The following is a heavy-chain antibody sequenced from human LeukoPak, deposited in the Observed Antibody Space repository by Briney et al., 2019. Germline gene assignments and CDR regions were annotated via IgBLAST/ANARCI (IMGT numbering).Heavy chain of an antibody. J-gene: IGHJ4*02. CDR3: ARGSYGYIYYFDY. V-gene: IGHV4-38-2*02. Sequence: SETLSLICTVSGYSISSGYYWGWIRQPPGKGLEWIGSIYHSGSTYYNPSLKSRVTISVDTSKNQFSLKLSSVTAADTAVYYCARGSYGYIYYFDYWGQGTLVTVSS. CDR1: GYSISSGYY. D-gene: IGHD5-18*01. CDR2: IYHSGST.